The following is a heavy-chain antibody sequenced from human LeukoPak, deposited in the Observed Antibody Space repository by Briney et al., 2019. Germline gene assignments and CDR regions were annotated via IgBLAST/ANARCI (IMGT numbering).Heavy chain of an antibody. CDR1: GFSMSAYW. Sequence: GGSLRLSCEASGFSMSAYWMSWIRQAPGKGLEWVGNIKQDGSERNYVDSVKGRFTISRDNAKKSLYLQMNSLRAEDTAVYYCARDWGAYYHFFDYWGQGTLVTVSS. D-gene: IGHD3-22*01. CDR3: ARDWGAYYHFFDY. V-gene: IGHV3-7*01. CDR2: IKQDGSER. J-gene: IGHJ4*02.